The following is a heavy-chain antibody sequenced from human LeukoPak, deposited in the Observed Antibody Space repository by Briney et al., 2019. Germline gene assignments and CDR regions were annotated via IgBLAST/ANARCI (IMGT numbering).Heavy chain of an antibody. J-gene: IGHJ4*02. CDR3: AKGYVVVTATSFDY. D-gene: IGHD2-21*02. Sequence: GGSLRLSCAAPGFTFSSYAMSWVRQAPGKGLEWVSAISGSGGSTYYADSVKGRFTISRDNSTNTLYLQMNSLRAEDTAVYYCAKGYVVVTATSFDYWGQGTLVTVSS. CDR1: GFTFSSYA. V-gene: IGHV3-23*01. CDR2: ISGSGGST.